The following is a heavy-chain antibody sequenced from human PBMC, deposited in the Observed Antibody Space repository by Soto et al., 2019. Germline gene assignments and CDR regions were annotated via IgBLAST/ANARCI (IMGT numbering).Heavy chain of an antibody. J-gene: IGHJ4*02. CDR3: ARRHYYDSSGYYYFDY. D-gene: IGHD3-22*01. V-gene: IGHV1-69*06. CDR1: GGTFSSYA. CDR2: IIPIFGTA. Sequence: SVKVSCKASGGTFSSYAISWVRQAPGQGLEWMGGIIPIFGTANYAQKFQGRVTITADKSTSTAYMELSSLRSEDTAVYYCARRHYYDSSGYYYFDYWGQGTLVTVS.